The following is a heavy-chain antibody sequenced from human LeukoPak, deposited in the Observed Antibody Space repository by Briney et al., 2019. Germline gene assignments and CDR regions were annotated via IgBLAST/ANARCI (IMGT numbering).Heavy chain of an antibody. Sequence: SETLSLTCTVSGGSISSYFWSWIRQPPGKGLEWIGYIYDSGSTNYNPSLKSRVTISVDTPKNQFSLKLSSVTAADTAVYYCAGEGSSRWHWFDPWGQGTLVTVSS. D-gene: IGHD6-13*01. CDR3: AGEGSSRWHWFDP. J-gene: IGHJ5*02. V-gene: IGHV4-59*01. CDR2: IYDSGST. CDR1: GGSISSYF.